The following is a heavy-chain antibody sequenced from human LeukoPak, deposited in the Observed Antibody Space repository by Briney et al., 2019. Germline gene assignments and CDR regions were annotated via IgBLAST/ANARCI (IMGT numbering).Heavy chain of an antibody. D-gene: IGHD3-10*01. Sequence: ASVKVSCKASGYTFTSYDISWVRQAPGQGLEWMGWISAYNGNTNYAQKLQGRVTMTTDTSTSTAYMELRSLRSNDTAVYYCARVGYYGSGSYPYDYWGQGTLVTVSS. V-gene: IGHV1-18*01. CDR2: ISAYNGNT. CDR1: GYTFTSYD. J-gene: IGHJ4*02. CDR3: ARVGYYGSGSYPYDY.